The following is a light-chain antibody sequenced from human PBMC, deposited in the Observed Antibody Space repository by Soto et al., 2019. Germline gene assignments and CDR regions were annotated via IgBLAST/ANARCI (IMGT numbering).Light chain of an antibody. CDR3: QSYDSPLSGSEVV. CDR1: SSNIGSGYD. J-gene: IGLJ2*01. Sequence: QSVLTQPPSVSGAPGQGVTISCTGSSSNIGSGYDVHWYQQFPGTAPKLLIYGNTNRPSGVPDRFSGSKSGTSASLAITGLQAEDEAVYYGQSYDSPLSGSEVVFGGGTKLTVL. CDR2: GNT. V-gene: IGLV1-40*01.